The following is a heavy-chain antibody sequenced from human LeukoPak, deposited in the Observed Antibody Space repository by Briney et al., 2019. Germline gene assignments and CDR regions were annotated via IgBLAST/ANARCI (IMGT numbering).Heavy chain of an antibody. V-gene: IGHV3-30*18. CDR2: MSPDGKIE. D-gene: IGHD1/OR15-1a*01. J-gene: IGHJ4*02. Sequence: GGSLRLSCGASGFTFTTFGIHWVRQAPGKGLEWVAAMSPDGKIEYYTDSVKGRFTVSRDNSKNMIYLQMNSLRGEDSAVYFCAKINNDDDYWGQGALVTVSS. CDR1: GFTFTTFG. CDR3: AKINNDDDY.